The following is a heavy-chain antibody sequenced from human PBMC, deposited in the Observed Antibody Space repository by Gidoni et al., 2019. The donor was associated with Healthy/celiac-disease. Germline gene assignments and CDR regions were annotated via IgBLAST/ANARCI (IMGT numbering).Heavy chain of an antibody. D-gene: IGHD6-19*01. CDR1: GYTFTGYY. V-gene: IGHV1-2*04. CDR2: INPNSGGT. J-gene: IGHJ3*02. Sequence: QVQLTQSGAEVTKPGASVKVSCTASGYTFTGYYMHWVRQAPGQGLEWMGWINPNSGGTNYAQKFQGWVTMTRDTSISTAYMELSRLRSDDTAVYYCARVSLSSGWDSAFDIWGQGTMVTVSS. CDR3: ARVSLSSGWDSAFDI.